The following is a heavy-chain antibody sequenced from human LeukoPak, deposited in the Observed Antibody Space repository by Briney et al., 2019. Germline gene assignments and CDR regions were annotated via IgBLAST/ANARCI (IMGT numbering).Heavy chain of an antibody. CDR2: ISGDGGST. Sequence: GGSLRLSCAVSGFTFDEYAMHWVRQAPGKGLEWVSLISGDGGSTHYAESVKGRFTISRDDRKNSLHLQMNSLTTEDTALYYCAKDSSSRSLTRYYYYGMDVWGQGTTVTVSS. D-gene: IGHD6-13*01. CDR1: GFTFDEYA. CDR3: AKDSSSRSLTRYYYYGMDV. J-gene: IGHJ6*02. V-gene: IGHV3-43*02.